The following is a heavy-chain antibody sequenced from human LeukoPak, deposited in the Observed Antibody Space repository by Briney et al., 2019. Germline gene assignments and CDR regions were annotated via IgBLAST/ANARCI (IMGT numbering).Heavy chain of an antibody. Sequence: PGGSLRLSCVASGFTFSTFAMSWVRQAPGKGLEWVSTITGGGGSSSYADSVKGRFTISRDSSKNTLYLQLNSLRAEDTAVYYCAKDPAGFWTSSGKYYFDYWGQGTLVTVSS. V-gene: IGHV3-23*01. CDR3: AKDPAGFWTSSGKYYFDY. J-gene: IGHJ4*02. CDR2: ITGGGGSS. CDR1: GFTFSTFA. D-gene: IGHD3/OR15-3a*01.